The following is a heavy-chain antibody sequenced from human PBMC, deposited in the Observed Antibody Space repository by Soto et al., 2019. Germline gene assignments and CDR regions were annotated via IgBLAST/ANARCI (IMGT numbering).Heavy chain of an antibody. CDR1: GFTFSSYS. Sequence: GGSLRLSCAASGFTFSSYSMNWVRQAPGKGLEWVSSISSSSSYIYYADSVKGRFTISRDNAKNSLYLQMNSLRAEDTAVYYCARDQEYYDILTGYDYYYNMDVWGQGTTVTVSS. J-gene: IGHJ6*02. D-gene: IGHD3-9*01. CDR2: ISSSSSYI. CDR3: ARDQEYYDILTGYDYYYNMDV. V-gene: IGHV3-21*01.